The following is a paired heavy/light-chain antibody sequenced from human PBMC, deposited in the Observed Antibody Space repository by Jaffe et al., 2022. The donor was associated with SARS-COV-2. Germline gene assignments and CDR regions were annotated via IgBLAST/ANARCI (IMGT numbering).Light chain of an antibody. J-gene: IGKJ5*01. CDR3: QQRQNWPPIT. CDR1: QSVSRF. CDR2: DTS. V-gene: IGKV3-11*01. Sequence: ETVLTQSPATLSLSPGESATLSCRASQSVSRFLAWYQQKPGQAPRLLIYDTSNRAPGIPARFSGSGSGTDFTLTISSLEPEDFAIYYCQQRQNWPPITFGQGTRLENK.
Heavy chain of an antibody. V-gene: IGHV3-23*04. J-gene: IGHJ1*01. CDR3: AQDGGDWTEYFQH. CDR2: ISGNSVRI. CDR1: GFTFTAYS. D-gene: IGHD1-1*01. Sequence: EVHLVESGGDLVQPGGSLRLSCAASGFTFTAYSMTWVRQAPGKGPEWVTSISGNSVRIHYAGSVKGRFTVSRDNSRTTLYLQMNSLRAEDTATYYCAQDGGDWTEYFQHWGRGTLVTVSS.